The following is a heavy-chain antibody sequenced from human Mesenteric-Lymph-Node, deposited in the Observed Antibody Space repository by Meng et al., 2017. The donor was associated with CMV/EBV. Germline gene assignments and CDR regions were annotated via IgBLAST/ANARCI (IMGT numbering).Heavy chain of an antibody. V-gene: IGHV3-21*06. CDR1: GFTFSDYS. CDR3: ARDLGIAVG. J-gene: IGHJ4*02. CDR2: ISRDSRFI. D-gene: IGHD6-19*01. Sequence: GESLKISCAASGFTFSDYSMNWVRQTPGKGLEWVSYISRDSRFIHYADSVKGRFTISRDNAKNSVSLQMNSLRAEDTAKYYCARDLGIAVGWGQGTLVTVSS.